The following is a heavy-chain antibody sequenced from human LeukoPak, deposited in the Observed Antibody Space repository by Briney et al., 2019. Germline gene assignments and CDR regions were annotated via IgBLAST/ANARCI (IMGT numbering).Heavy chain of an antibody. CDR3: ARDNTPFYYDSSGYSAYLYYYYYGMDV. V-gene: IGHV3-30-3*01. CDR2: ISYDGSNK. CDR1: GFTFSSYA. Sequence: PGGSLRLSCAASGFTFSSYAMHWVRQAPGKGLEWVAVISYDGSNKYYADSVKGRFTIPRDNSKNTLYLQMNSLRAEDTAVYYCARDNTPFYYDSSGYSAYLYYYYYGMDVWGQGTTVTVSS. D-gene: IGHD3-22*01. J-gene: IGHJ6*02.